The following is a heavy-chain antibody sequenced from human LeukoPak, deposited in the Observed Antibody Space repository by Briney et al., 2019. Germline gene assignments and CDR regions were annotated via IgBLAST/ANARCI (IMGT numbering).Heavy chain of an antibody. D-gene: IGHD3-22*01. V-gene: IGHV3-23*01. Sequence: AGGSLRLSCAASGFTFSLYAMSWVRQAPGKGLEWVSGISGGGGSTDYADSVKGRFTISRDNAKNALFLQINSLRAEDTAVYYCARGSAYYRPPDYWGQGSLVTVSS. CDR1: GFTFSLYA. J-gene: IGHJ4*02. CDR3: ARGSAYYRPPDY. CDR2: ISGGGGST.